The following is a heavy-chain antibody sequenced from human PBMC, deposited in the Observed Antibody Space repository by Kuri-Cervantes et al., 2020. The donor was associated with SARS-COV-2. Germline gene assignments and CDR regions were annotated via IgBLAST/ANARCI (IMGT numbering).Heavy chain of an antibody. CDR2: IYTSGST. J-gene: IGHJ4*02. CDR3: ASSSPATVTYPFDY. Sequence: SGTLSLTCTVSGGSISSYYWSWIRQPAGKGLEWIGRIYTSGSTNYNPSLKRRVTMSVDTSKNQFSLKLSSVTAADTAVYYCASSSPATVTYPFDYWGQGTLVTVSS. CDR1: GGSISSYY. D-gene: IGHD4-17*01. V-gene: IGHV4-4*07.